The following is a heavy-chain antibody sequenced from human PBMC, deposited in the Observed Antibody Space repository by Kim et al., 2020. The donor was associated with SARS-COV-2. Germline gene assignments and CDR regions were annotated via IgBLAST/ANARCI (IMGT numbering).Heavy chain of an antibody. V-gene: IGHV1-69*13. D-gene: IGHD3-10*01. J-gene: IGHJ4*02. CDR3: ASWGWFGESVVASNFDY. CDR2: IIPIFGTA. CDR1: GGTFSSYA. Sequence: SVKVSCKASGGTFSSYAISWVRQAPGQGLEWMGGIIPIFGTANYAQKFQGRVTITADESTSTAYMELSSLRSEDTAVYYCASWGWFGESVVASNFDYWGQGTLVTVSS.